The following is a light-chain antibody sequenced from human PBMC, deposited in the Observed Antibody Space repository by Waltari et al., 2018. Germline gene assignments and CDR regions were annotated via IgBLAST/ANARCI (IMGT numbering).Light chain of an antibody. CDR2: GNN. V-gene: IGLV1-40*01. Sequence: PASVSGAPGQRVTISCTGSSSNIGAGYDLHWYQQRPGTAPKLLIYGNNNRPSGVPDRFSGSKSGTSASLAITGLQVEDEADYYCQSYDSLSGSKVFGTGTKVTVL. J-gene: IGLJ1*01. CDR3: QSYDSLSGSKV. CDR1: SSNIGAGYD.